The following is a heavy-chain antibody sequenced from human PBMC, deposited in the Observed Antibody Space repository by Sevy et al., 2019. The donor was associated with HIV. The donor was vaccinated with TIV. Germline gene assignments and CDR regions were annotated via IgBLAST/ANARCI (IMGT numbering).Heavy chain of an antibody. CDR3: TRGAPAAF. Sequence: SETLSLTCTVSGDPISSGYYYWTWIRQHPGKGREWIGYIYYSGNTNYNPSLKSPVTILMDTSKNQFALKLRSVTAADTAVYYCTRGAPAAFWGQGTLVTVSS. V-gene: IGHV4-31*01. CDR2: IYYSGNT. CDR1: GDPISSGYYY. D-gene: IGHD6-25*01. J-gene: IGHJ4*02.